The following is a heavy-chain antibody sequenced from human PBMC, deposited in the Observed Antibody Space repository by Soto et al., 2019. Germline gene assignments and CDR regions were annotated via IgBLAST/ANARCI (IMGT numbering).Heavy chain of an antibody. Sequence: PSETLSLTCAVYGGSFSGYYWSWIRQPPGKGLEWIGEINHSGSTNYNPSLKSRVTISVDTSKNQFSLKLSSVTAADTAVYYCARVLKGRKTYYDFWSGPCDYWGQGTLVTVSS. CDR2: INHSGST. J-gene: IGHJ4*02. D-gene: IGHD3-3*01. CDR3: ARVLKGRKTYYDFWSGPCDY. CDR1: GGSFSGYY. V-gene: IGHV4-34*01.